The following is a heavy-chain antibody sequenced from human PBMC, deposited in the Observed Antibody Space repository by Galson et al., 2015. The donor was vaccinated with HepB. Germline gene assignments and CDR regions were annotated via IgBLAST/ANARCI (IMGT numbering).Heavy chain of an antibody. V-gene: IGHV5-51*01. J-gene: IGHJ4*02. CDR2: IYPGDSDT. CDR3: ARHWGNGASGSDARLDY. CDR1: GYSFTSYW. Sequence: QSGAEVKKPGESLKISCTGSGYSFTSYWIGWVRQMPGKGLEWMGIIYPGDSDTRYSPSFQGQVTISADKSISTAYLQWSSLEASDTAMYYCARHWGNGASGSDARLDYWGQGTLVTVSS. D-gene: IGHD1-26*01.